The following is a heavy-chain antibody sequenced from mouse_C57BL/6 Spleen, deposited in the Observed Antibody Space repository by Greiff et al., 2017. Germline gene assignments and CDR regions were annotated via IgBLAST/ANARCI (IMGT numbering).Heavy chain of an antibody. V-gene: IGHV1-22*01. CDR3: ARLHDYDESYAMDY. CDR2: INPNNGGT. D-gene: IGHD2-4*01. Sequence: EVQLQQSGPELVKPGASVKMSCKASGYTFTDYNMHWVKQSHGKSLEWIGYINPNNGGTSYNQKFKGKATLTVNKSSSTAYMELRSLTSEDSAVYYCARLHDYDESYAMDYWGQGTSVTVSS. J-gene: IGHJ4*01. CDR1: GYTFTDYN.